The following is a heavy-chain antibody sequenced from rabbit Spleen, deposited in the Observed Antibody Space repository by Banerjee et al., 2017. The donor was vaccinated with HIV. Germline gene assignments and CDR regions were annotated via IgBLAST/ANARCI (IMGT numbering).Heavy chain of an antibody. V-gene: IGHV1S40*01. CDR2: IDIGSSGFT. CDR1: GVSFSFNSY. CDR3: ARDTGSSFSSYGMDL. J-gene: IGHJ6*01. D-gene: IGHD8-1*01. Sequence: QSLEESGGDLVKPGASLTLTCTASGVSFSFNSYMCWVRQAPGKGLEWIACIDIGSSGFTYFASWAIGRFTISKTSSTAVTLQMTSLTAADTATYFCARDTGSSFSSYGMDLWGQGTLVTVS.